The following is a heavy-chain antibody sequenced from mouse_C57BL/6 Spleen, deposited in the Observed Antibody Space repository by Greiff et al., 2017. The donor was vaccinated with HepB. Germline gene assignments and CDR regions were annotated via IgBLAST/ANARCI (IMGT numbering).Heavy chain of an antibody. CDR2: INPNYGTT. CDR1: GYSFTDYN. J-gene: IGHJ2*01. Sequence: VHVKQSGPELVKPGASVKISCKASGYSFTDYNMNWVKQSNGKSLEWIGVINPNYGTTSYNQKFKGKATLTVDQSSSTAYMQLNSLTSEDSAVYYCARGYDGYYVGFDYWGQGTTLTVSS. V-gene: IGHV1-39*01. CDR3: ARGYDGYYVGFDY. D-gene: IGHD2-3*01.